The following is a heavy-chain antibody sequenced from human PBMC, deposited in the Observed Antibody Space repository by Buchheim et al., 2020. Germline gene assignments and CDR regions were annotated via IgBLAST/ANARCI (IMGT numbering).Heavy chain of an antibody. CDR2: IKPDGSQK. D-gene: IGHD6-19*01. CDR3: ARVGSGWLNFDY. V-gene: IGHV3-7*01. CDR1: GFTFSTHW. Sequence: EVQLVESGGGLVQPGGSLRLSCAASGFTFSTHWMTWVRQAPGKGLEWLANIKPDGSQKHYVDSVKGRFTISRDNAKNSLYLQMNSLRAEDTAVYYCARVGSGWLNFDYWGQGTL. J-gene: IGHJ4*02.